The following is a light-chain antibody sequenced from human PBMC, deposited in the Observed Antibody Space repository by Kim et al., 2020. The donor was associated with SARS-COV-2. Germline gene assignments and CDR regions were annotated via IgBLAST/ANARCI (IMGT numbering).Light chain of an antibody. V-gene: IGLV1-44*01. CDR2: SNN. CDR3: AAWDVSLNGYV. CDR1: SSNIGSNT. J-gene: IGLJ1*01. Sequence: SVLTQPPSASGTPGQRVTIFCSGSSSNIGSNTVNWYQQLPGTAPKLFIYSNNRRPSGVPGRFSGSKSGTSASLAISGLQSEDEADYYCAAWDVSLNGYVFGSGTKVTVL.